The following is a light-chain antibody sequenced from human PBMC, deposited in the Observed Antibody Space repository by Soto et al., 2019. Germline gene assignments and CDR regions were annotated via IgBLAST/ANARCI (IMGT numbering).Light chain of an antibody. CDR1: QSINDY. Sequence: IQMTQSPSSLSASVGDRVNITCRASQSINDYLNWYQQKPGTAPRLLIYAASNLQSGVPSRFSGRGTGTEFTLIINSLHPDDIAVYYCQQSYSTPLTFGGGTKVQIK. CDR2: AAS. J-gene: IGKJ4*01. V-gene: IGKV1-39*01. CDR3: QQSYSTPLT.